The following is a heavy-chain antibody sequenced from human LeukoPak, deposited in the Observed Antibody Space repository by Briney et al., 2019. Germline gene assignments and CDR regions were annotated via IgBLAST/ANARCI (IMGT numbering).Heavy chain of an antibody. V-gene: IGHV3-7*03. CDR2: IRQDGDTK. CDR3: ARSLPYGTTWYGRSDF. Sequence: GGSLRLSCAASGFPFNAYWMTWVRQAPGKGLEWVANIRQDGDTKYYVDSVKGRFTISRDNAMNSLYLQMNSLRAEDTAIYYCARSLPYGTTWYGRSDFWGQGTLVTASS. D-gene: IGHD6-13*01. CDR1: GFPFNAYW. J-gene: IGHJ4*02.